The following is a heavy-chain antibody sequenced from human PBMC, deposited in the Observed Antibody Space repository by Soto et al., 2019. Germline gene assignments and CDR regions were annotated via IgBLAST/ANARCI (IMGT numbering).Heavy chain of an antibody. V-gene: IGHV3-33*01. CDR1: GFTFSSYG. D-gene: IGHD3-3*01. J-gene: IGHJ2*01. CDR2: ICYDGSNK. CDR3: SREPQWSPLWYFDL. Sequence: QVQLVESGGGVVQPGRSLRLSCAASGFTFSSYGMHWVRQAPGKGLEWVAVICYDGSNKYYADSVKGPFTISRDNSKNTLYLQMNSLRAEDTAVYYWSREPQWSPLWYFDLWGHGTLVTVSS.